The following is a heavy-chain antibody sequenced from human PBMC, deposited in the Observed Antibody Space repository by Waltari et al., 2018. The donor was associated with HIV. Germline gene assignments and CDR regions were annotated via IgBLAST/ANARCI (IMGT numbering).Heavy chain of an antibody. V-gene: IGHV3-15*01. CDR3: ATEETYASGTYFDY. J-gene: IGHJ4*02. CDR2: IRSRADGGTT. Sequence: EGQLVDPGGELGKPGGCLRRSCAASGSTFMASWMSWVRQVPGKGLEWVAHIRSRADGGTTDYAAVVKGRFTVSRDDSNSTLYLQMNSLKTGDTGVYYCATEETYASGTYFDYWGQGTLVTVSS. CDR1: GSTFMASW. D-gene: IGHD3-10*01.